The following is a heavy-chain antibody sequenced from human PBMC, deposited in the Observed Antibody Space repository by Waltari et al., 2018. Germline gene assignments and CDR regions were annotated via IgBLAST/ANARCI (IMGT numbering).Heavy chain of an antibody. J-gene: IGHJ4*02. CDR1: GDFPSDDH. V-gene: IGHV4-59*08. CDR2: LRNTGGT. CDR3: ARLPTKYYDSIGWGFFDQ. Sequence: HVQLQESGPGLVKPSGTLSRTCTVSGDFPSDDHWTWIRPAPGKGLEWIAYLRNTGGTKCTPSLESRVTVSAVTSKKQFSLRLTSVAAADTAVYYCARLPTKYYDSIGWGFFDQWGQGILVTVSS. D-gene: IGHD3-22*01.